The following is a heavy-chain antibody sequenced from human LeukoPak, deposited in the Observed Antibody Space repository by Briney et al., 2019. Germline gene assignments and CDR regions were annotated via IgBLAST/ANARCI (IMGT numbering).Heavy chain of an antibody. J-gene: IGHJ6*03. D-gene: IGHD6-6*01. V-gene: IGHV4-34*01. CDR1: GESFSGYY. CDR2: ISHSGST. Sequence: SETLSLTCAVYGESFSGYYWNWIRQPPGKGLEWIGEISHSGSTNYNPSLKSRVTITVDTSKYQFSLKLSSVTAADTAVYYCARRSSIAARPTTYYYYMDVWGKGTTVTVSS. CDR3: ARRSSIAARPTTYYYYMDV.